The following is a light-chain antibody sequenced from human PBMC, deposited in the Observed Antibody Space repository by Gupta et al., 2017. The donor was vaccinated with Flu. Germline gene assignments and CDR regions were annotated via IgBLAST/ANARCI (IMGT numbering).Light chain of an antibody. CDR2: EVT. J-gene: IGLJ3*02. CDR3: FSFASGTTRGV. CDR1: SNDVGGYYY. V-gene: IGLV2-14*01. Sequence: QSALTQPASVSGSPGQSITITCIGTSNDVGGYYYVSWYQQYSGKAPKLIIYEVTNRPSGVSNRISGSKSGNTASLTISGLQAEDEAYYYCFSFASGTTRGVFGGGTKLTVL.